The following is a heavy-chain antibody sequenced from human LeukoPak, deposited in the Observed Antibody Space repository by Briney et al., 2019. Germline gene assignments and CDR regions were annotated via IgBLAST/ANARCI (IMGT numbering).Heavy chain of an antibody. V-gene: IGHV3-9*01. CDR3: AKLAAMGTYYYYDMDV. CDR1: GFTFDDYA. J-gene: IGHJ6*02. Sequence: PGGSLRLSCAASGFTFDDYAMHWVRQAPGKGLEWVSGISWNSGSIGYADSVKGRFTISRDNAKNSLYLQMNSLRAEDTALYYCAKLAAMGTYYYYDMDVWGQGTTVTVSS. D-gene: IGHD5-18*01. CDR2: ISWNSGSI.